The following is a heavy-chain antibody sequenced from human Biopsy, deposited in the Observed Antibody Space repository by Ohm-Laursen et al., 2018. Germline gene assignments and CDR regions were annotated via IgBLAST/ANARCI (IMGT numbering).Heavy chain of an antibody. J-gene: IGHJ5*02. V-gene: IGHV1-69*10. CDR3: ARGEGSSWFDP. CDR2: IIPIPNVA. D-gene: IGHD1-26*01. Sequence: SVKVSCKASGGTFTNYAIGWVRQAPGQGLEWMGGIIPIPNVATYAQKFQGRITITADESTSTAYMELNSLTSDDTAVYFCARGEGSSWFDPWGHGTLVTVSS. CDR1: GGTFTNYA.